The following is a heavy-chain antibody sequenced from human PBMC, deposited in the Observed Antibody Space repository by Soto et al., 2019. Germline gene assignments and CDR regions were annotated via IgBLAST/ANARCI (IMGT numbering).Heavy chain of an antibody. J-gene: IGHJ4*02. D-gene: IGHD6-19*01. Sequence: PSETLSLTCTVSGGSISSYYWTWIRQPPGKGLEWIGYIYSSGNTNYNPSLKSRVTISLDTSKNQFSLKLSSVTAADTAVYYCATESGGWSYYSDYWGQGTLVTASS. CDR1: GGSISSYY. CDR3: ATESGGWSYYSDY. V-gene: IGHV4-59*01. CDR2: IYSSGNT.